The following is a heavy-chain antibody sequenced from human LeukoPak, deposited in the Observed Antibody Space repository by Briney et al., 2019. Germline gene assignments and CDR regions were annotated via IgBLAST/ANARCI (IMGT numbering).Heavy chain of an antibody. CDR1: GSYFTNYW. CDR3: ARHITTSSSSSHFDS. CDR2: IYPGEANT. D-gene: IGHD6-6*01. Sequence: GESLKISCQGSGSYFTNYWIAWVRQMPGKGLEWMGFIYPGEANTRYSPSFQGQVTISADKSINTAYLQWSSLRASDTAMYYCARHITTSSSSSHFDSWGQGTLVTVSS. V-gene: IGHV5-51*01. J-gene: IGHJ4*02.